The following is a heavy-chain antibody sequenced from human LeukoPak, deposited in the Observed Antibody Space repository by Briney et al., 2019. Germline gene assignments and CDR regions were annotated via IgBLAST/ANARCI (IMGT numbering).Heavy chain of an antibody. D-gene: IGHD4-17*01. CDR3: ATHDYGAYDAFDI. CDR2: IYYSGST. CDR1: GGSISSSSYY. Sequence: SETLSLTCTVSGGSISSSSYYWGWIRQPPGKGLEWIGSIYYSGSTYYNPSLKSRVTISVDTSKNQFSLKLSSVTAADTAVYYCATHDYGAYDAFDIWGQGTMVTVSS. V-gene: IGHV4-39*01. J-gene: IGHJ3*02.